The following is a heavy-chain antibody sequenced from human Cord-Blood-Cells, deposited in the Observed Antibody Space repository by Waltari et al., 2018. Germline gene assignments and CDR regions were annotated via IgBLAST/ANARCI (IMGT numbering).Heavy chain of an antibody. CDR3: AGPWELLRNDAFDI. CDR2: IIPIFGTA. D-gene: IGHD1-26*01. J-gene: IGHJ3*02. V-gene: IGHV1-69*06. CDR1: GGTFSSYA. Sequence: QVQLVQSGAEVKKPGSSVKVSCKASGGTFSSYAISWVRQAPGQGLEWVGGIIPIFGTANYAQKFQGRVTITADKSTSTAYMELSSLRSEDTAVYYCAGPWELLRNDAFDIWGQGTMVTVSS.